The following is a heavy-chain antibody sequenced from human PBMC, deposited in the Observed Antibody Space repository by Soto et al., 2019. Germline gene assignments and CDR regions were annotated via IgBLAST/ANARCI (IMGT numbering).Heavy chain of an antibody. CDR2: ISSSGSFM. CDR1: GFSFSSDS. Sequence: EVQLVESGGGLVKPGGSLRLSCAASGFSFSSDSMGWVRQAPGKGLEWVSSISSSGSFMNYAYSVKGRFTISRDNAKNSLYLQMTSLKDEDTAVYYCARDPPTGSTLDWFDSCGQGTLVTVSS. V-gene: IGHV3-21*01. CDR3: ARDPPTGSTLDWFDS. J-gene: IGHJ5*01. D-gene: IGHD1-7*01.